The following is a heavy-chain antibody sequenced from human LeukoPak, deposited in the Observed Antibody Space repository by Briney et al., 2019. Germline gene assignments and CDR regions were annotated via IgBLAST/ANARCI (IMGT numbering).Heavy chain of an antibody. J-gene: IGHJ4*02. Sequence: PSETLSLTCTVSGGSISSGGYYWSWIRQHPGKGLEWIGYICYSGSTYYNPSLKSRVTISVDTSKNQFSLKLSSVTAADTAVYYCARLRYFDWLLSRHFDYWGQGTLVTVSS. V-gene: IGHV4-31*03. CDR3: ARLRYFDWLLSRHFDY. CDR1: GGSISSGGYY. D-gene: IGHD3-9*01. CDR2: ICYSGST.